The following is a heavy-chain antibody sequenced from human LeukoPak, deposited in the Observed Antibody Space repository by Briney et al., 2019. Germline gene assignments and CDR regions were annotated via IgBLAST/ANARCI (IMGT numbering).Heavy chain of an antibody. V-gene: IGHV3-7*01. J-gene: IGHJ4*02. CDR2: LKQDGSEK. CDR1: GFTFSSYW. D-gene: IGHD3-22*01. CDR3: ARDLQYYDSSGYPDY. Sequence: GGSLRLSCAASGFTFSSYWMSWVRQAPGKGLEWVANLKQDGSEKYYVDSVKGRFTISRDNAKNSLYLQMNSLRAEDTAVYYCARDLQYYDSSGYPDYWGQGTLVTVSS.